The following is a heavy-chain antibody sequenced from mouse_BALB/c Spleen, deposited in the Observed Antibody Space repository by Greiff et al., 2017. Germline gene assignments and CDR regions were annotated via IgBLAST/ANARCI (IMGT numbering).Heavy chain of an antibody. CDR2: ISYSGST. D-gene: IGHD2-4*01. V-gene: IGHV3-2*02. J-gene: IGHJ4*01. CDR1: GYSITSDYA. CDR3: ARRHDYPYAMDY. Sequence: EVQLKESGPGLVKPSQSLSLTCTVTGYSITSDYAWNWIRQFPGNKLEWMGYISYSGSTSYNPSLKSRISITRDTSKNQFFLQLNSVTTEDTATYYCARRHDYPYAMDYWGQGTSVTVSS.